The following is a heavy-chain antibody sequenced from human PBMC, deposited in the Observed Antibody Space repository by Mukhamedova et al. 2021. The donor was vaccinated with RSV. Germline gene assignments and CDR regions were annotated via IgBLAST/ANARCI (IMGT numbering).Heavy chain of an antibody. D-gene: IGHD4-17*01. CDR3: ARDSNYEDYGGALDQ. J-gene: IGHJ4*02. V-gene: IGHV3-33*01. Sequence: GLEWVAVIWFDGSKTYYADSVKGRFTISRDNPKNTVYLQMNNLRAEDTAVYYCARDSNYEDYGGALDQWGQGPQVNVAS. CDR2: IWFDGSKT.